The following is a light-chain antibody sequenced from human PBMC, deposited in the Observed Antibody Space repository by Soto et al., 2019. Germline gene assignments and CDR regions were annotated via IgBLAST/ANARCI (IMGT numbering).Light chain of an antibody. CDR1: SSDVGDYDY. J-gene: IGLJ2*01. CDR2: EVS. Sequence: QSVLTQPASVSGSPGQSITISCTGTSSDVGDYDYVSWYQQYAGKAPKMMIYEVSNRPSGVSNRFSGSKSDNTASLTISGLQAEDEAGYYCSSYRSSNTLLFGGGTKLTVL. V-gene: IGLV2-14*01. CDR3: SSYRSSNTLL.